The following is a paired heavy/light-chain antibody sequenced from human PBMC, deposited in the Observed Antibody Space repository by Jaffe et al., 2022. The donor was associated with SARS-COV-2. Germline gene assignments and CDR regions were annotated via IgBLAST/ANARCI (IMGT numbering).Light chain of an antibody. J-gene: IGKJ1*01. Sequence: DIQMTQSPSTLSASVGDRVTITCRASQSINNWLAWYQQKPGKAPKVLIYKTSNLEIGVPSRFSGSGSGTEFTLTISSLQPDDFATYYCQHYNSYPWTFGQGTKVEV. CDR2: KTS. CDR3: QHYNSYPWT. CDR1: QSINNW. V-gene: IGKV1-5*03.
Heavy chain of an antibody. J-gene: IGHJ4*02. CDR1: GFTFSWFD. CDR2: ISGGGDRT. CDR3: AKVSWFGDLSKRTDDY. V-gene: IGHV3-23*04. Sequence: EVQLVESGGGLVQPGGSLRLSCAASGFTFSWFDVSWVRQAPGKGLEWVSAISGGGDRTHYADSVKGRFTISRDNSKNTLYLQMNSLRAEDTAVYHCAKVSWFGDLSKRTDDYWGQGTLVTVSS. D-gene: IGHD3-10*01.